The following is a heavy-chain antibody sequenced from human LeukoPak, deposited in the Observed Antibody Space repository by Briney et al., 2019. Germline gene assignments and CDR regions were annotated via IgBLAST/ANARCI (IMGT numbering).Heavy chain of an antibody. CDR1: GGSFSGYY. D-gene: IGHD1-26*01. Sequence: TSETLSLTCAVYGGSFSGYYWSWIRQPPGKGLEWIGEINHSGSTNYNPSLKSRVTISVDTSKNQFSLQLNSVTPEDTAVYYCARVNSAVGATPGRYYFDYWGQGTLVTVSS. V-gene: IGHV4-34*01. CDR2: INHSGST. CDR3: ARVNSAVGATPGRYYFDY. J-gene: IGHJ4*02.